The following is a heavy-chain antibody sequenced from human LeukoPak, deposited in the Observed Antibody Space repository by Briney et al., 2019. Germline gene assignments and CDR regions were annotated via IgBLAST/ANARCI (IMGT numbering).Heavy chain of an antibody. J-gene: IGHJ4*02. CDR1: GFTFSTYG. Sequence: GGSLRLSCAASGFTFSTYGMSWVRQAPGKGLEWVSAISGSGDSTYYADSVKGRFTISRDNSKNTLYLQMNSLRAEDTAVYYCAKIWGAVAGTAFDYFDYWGQGTLVTVSS. CDR2: ISGSGDST. D-gene: IGHD6-19*01. V-gene: IGHV3-23*01. CDR3: AKIWGAVAGTAFDYFDY.